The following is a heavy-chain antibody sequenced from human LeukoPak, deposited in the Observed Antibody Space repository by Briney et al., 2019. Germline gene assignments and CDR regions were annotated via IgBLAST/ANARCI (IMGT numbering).Heavy chain of an antibody. V-gene: IGHV3-53*01. CDR3: ARGIVTGYSGLYNWFDP. Sequence: GGSLRLSCAASGFTVSSNYMSWVRQAPGKGLEWVSVIYSGGSTYYADSVKGRFTISRDNSKNTLYLQMNSLRAEDTAVYYCARGIVTGYSGLYNWFDPWGQGTLVTVSS. CDR1: GFTVSSNY. J-gene: IGHJ5*02. D-gene: IGHD3-9*01. CDR2: IYSGGST.